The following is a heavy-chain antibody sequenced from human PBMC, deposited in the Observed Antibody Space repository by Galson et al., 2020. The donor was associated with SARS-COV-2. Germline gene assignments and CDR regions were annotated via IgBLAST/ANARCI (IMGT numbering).Heavy chain of an antibody. D-gene: IGHD6-19*01. V-gene: IGHV4-38-2*02. J-gene: IGHJ6*03. Sequence: SETLSLTCTVSGYSISSGYYWGWIRQPPGKGLEWIGSIYHSGSTYYNPSLKSRFTIPVDKSKNQFSLKLSAVTAADTAVYYCARGHESAVAGILLPYYYYYMDVWGKGTTVTVSS. CDR3: ARGHESAVAGILLPYYYYYMDV. CDR1: GYSISSGYY. CDR2: IYHSGST.